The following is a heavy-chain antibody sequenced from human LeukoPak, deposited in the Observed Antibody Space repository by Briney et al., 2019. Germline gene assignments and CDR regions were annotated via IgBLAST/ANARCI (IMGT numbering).Heavy chain of an antibody. CDR2: ISPYNADT. CDR3: ARVTTVTRSPWSWGPKKIGQEVNWFAP. Sequence: ASVRVSCKAPGYTFSDYSITWVRQAPGQGLEWMGLISPYNADTNYAQNFQGRVTMTTDRSTRTAYMELRNLRSDDTAVYYCARVTTVTRSPWSWGPKKIGQEVNWFAPWGQGTLITVS. J-gene: IGHJ5*02. V-gene: IGHV1-18*01. D-gene: IGHD4-17*01. CDR1: GYTFSDYS.